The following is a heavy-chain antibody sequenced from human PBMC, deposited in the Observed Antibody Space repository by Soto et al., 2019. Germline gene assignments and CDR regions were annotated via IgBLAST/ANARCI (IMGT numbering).Heavy chain of an antibody. CDR2: ISYDGSNK. CDR1: GFTFSSYG. V-gene: IGHV3-30*18. D-gene: IGHD3-16*02. CDR3: EKLALDWFDP. Sequence: QVQLVESGGGVVQPGRSLRLSCAASGFTFSSYGMHWVRQAPGKGLEWVAVISYDGSNKYYADSVKGRFTIYRDTSKNTLYLQMNSLRAEDTAVYYCEKLALDWFDPWGQGTLVTVSS. J-gene: IGHJ5*02.